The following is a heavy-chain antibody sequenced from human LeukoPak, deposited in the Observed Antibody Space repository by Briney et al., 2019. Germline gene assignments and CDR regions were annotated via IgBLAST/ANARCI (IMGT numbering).Heavy chain of an antibody. Sequence: GGSLRLSCAASGFTVSSNYMSWVRQAPGKGLEWVSVIYSGGSTYYADSVKGRFTISRDNSKNTLYLQMNSLRAEDTAVYYCARGFLGVVTYDYWVQGTLVTVSS. CDR1: GFTVSSNY. CDR2: IYSGGST. D-gene: IGHD3-3*01. CDR3: ARGFLGVVTYDY. V-gene: IGHV3-53*01. J-gene: IGHJ4*02.